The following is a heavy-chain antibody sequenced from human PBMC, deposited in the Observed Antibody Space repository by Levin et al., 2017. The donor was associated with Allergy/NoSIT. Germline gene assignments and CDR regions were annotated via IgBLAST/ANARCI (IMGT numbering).Heavy chain of an antibody. J-gene: IGHJ4*02. V-gene: IGHV3-33*01. CDR2: IWYDGSNK. CDR3: ARKGDYWKLDY. D-gene: IGHD4-17*01. Sequence: GGSLRLSCAASGFTFSSYGMHWVRQAPGKGLEWVALIWYDGSNKYYADSVKGRFTISRDNSKNMVYLQMNSLRAEDTALYYCARKGDYWKLDYWGQGTLVSVSS. CDR1: GFTFSSYG.